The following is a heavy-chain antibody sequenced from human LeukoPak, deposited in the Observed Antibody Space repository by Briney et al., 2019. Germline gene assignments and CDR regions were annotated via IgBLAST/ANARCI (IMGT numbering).Heavy chain of an antibody. Sequence: SETLSLTCTVSGGSISSSGYYWGWIRQPPGKGLEGIGSIYYSGSTYYNPSLKSRVTISVDTSKNQFSLKLSSVTAADTAVYYCAREGEWELLNLNENWFCPWGQGTLVTGSS. J-gene: IGHJ5*02. CDR1: GGSISSSGYY. V-gene: IGHV4-39*07. D-gene: IGHD1-26*01. CDR3: AREGEWELLNLNENWFCP. CDR2: IYYSGST.